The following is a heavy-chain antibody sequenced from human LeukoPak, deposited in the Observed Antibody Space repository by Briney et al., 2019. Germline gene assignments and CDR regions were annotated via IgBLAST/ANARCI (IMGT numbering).Heavy chain of an antibody. CDR2: ISGSGGST. CDR1: GFTFSSYA. Sequence: PGGSLRLSCAASGFTFSSYAMSWVRQAPGKGLEWVSAISGSGGSTYYADSVKGRFTISRENSKNTLYLQMNSLRAEDTAVYFCAKRNYGSGSYVGGFDYWGQGTLVTVSS. V-gene: IGHV3-23*01. D-gene: IGHD3-10*01. CDR3: AKRNYGSGSYVGGFDY. J-gene: IGHJ4*02.